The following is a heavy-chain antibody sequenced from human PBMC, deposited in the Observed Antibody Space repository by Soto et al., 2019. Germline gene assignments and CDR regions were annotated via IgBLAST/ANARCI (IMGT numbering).Heavy chain of an antibody. V-gene: IGHV3-30*18. CDR1: GFTFSSYA. CDR3: AKEGVLATVTDLYYFDF. Sequence: QVQLVESGGGVVQPGRSLRLSCAASGFTFSSYAMHWVRQAPGKGLEWVALISYDGSNKYYADSVKGRFTISRDNSKNPLYHQKNSLRAEDTAVYYCAKEGVLATVTDLYYFDFWGQGTLVTVSS. CDR2: ISYDGSNK. J-gene: IGHJ4*02. D-gene: IGHD4-17*01.